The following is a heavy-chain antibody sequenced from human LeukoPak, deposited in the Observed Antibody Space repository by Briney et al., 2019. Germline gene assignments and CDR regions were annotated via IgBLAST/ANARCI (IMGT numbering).Heavy chain of an antibody. D-gene: IGHD3-10*01. CDR2: IATTRNYI. Sequence: GGSLRLSCAASGFTFSSYSMNWVRQAPGKGLEWVSSIATTRNYIYYADSVKGRFTISRDNARNSLSLHMNILRDEDTAVYYCARDGSGGTYGRAYYFDYWGQGSLVTVSS. CDR1: GFTFSSYS. CDR3: ARDGSGGTYGRAYYFDY. V-gene: IGHV3-21*01. J-gene: IGHJ4*02.